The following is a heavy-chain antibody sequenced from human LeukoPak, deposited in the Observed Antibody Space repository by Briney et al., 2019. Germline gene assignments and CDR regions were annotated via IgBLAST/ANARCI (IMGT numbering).Heavy chain of an antibody. Sequence: SETLSLTCTVSGGSISSYYWSWIRQPPGKGLEWIGYIYYSGSTNYNPSLKSRVTISVDTSKNQFSLKLSSVTAADTAVYYCAREAKRVVKSAFDIWGQGAMVTVSS. J-gene: IGHJ3*02. D-gene: IGHD3-3*01. V-gene: IGHV4-59*12. CDR2: IYYSGST. CDR1: GGSISSYY. CDR3: AREAKRVVKSAFDI.